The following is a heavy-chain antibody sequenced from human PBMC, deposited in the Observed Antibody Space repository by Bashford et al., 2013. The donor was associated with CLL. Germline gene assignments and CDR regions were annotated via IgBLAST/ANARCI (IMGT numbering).Heavy chain of an antibody. CDR3: VKDLLPSTVLGPGGI. V-gene: IGHV3-23*01. CDR2: ITASGGDT. D-gene: IGHD1-14*01. J-gene: IGHJ4*03. CDR1: GLTFTDSW. Sequence: GGSLRLSCAASGLTFTDSWMSWVRQAPGKGPEWVSTITASGGDTYYTDSVKGRFSISRDNSGNTVSLQMTNLGAEDTAIYYCVKDLLPSTVLGPGGIWGQGTLVTVSS.